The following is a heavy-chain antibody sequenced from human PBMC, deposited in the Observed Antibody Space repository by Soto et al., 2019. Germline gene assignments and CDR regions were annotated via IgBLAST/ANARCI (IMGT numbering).Heavy chain of an antibody. CDR2: INSDGSST. V-gene: IGHV3-74*01. J-gene: IGHJ4*02. Sequence: EVQLVESGGGLVQPGGSLRLSCVASGFTFSSYWMHWVRQAPGKGLVWVSRINSDGSSTSSADSVKGRFIISRDNAKNTLYLEVNGLRADDPAVYYCARGRGDYGDYWGQGTLVAVSS. CDR1: GFTFSSYW. CDR3: ARGRGDYGDY.